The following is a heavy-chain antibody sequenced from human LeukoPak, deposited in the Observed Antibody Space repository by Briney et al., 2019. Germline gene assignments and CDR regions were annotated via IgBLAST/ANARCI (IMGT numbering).Heavy chain of an antibody. CDR2: ISGSGGST. Sequence: GGSLRLSCAASGFTFSSYAMSWVRQAPGKGLEWVSAISGSGGSTYYADSVKGRFTISRDNSKNTLYLQMNSLRAEDTAVYYCAKDGPYCGGDCYWYFDLWGRGTLSLSPQ. J-gene: IGHJ2*01. CDR3: AKDGPYCGGDCYWYFDL. D-gene: IGHD2-21*02. CDR1: GFTFSSYA. V-gene: IGHV3-23*01.